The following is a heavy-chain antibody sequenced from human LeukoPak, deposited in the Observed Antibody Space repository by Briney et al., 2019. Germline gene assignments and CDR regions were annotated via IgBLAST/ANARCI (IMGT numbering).Heavy chain of an antibody. CDR3: ARDMDTAMIFDY. V-gene: IGHV3-21*01. J-gene: IGHJ4*02. D-gene: IGHD5-18*01. CDR2: ISSTSHYI. Sequence: PGGSLRLSCAASGFTFNNYAMSWVRQAPGKGLEWVSSISSTSHYIYYADSVKGRFTISRDNANNSLYLQMNSLRAEDTAVYYCARDMDTAMIFDYWGQGTLVTVPS. CDR1: GFTFNNYA.